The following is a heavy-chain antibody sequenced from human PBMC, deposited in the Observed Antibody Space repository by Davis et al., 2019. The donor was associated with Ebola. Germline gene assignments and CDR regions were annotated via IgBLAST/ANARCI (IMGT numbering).Heavy chain of an antibody. CDR1: GGSVSSRDNSY. D-gene: IGHD4-17*01. J-gene: IGHJ4*02. CDR2: VYYSGNT. CDR3: ARGNTVTTV. Sequence: MPSETLSLTCIVSGGSVSSRDNSYWNWIRQSPGKGPEWIGLVYYSGNTNYNPSLKSRLTISLDTSKNQFSLKLSSVTAADTAVYYCARGNTVTTVRGQGTLVTVSS. V-gene: IGHV4-61*01.